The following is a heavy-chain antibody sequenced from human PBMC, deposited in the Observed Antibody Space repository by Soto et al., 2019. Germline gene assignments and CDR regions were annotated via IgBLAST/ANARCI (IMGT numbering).Heavy chain of an antibody. CDR2: INHSGST. V-gene: IGHV4-34*01. D-gene: IGHD3-16*02. Sequence: SETLSLTCAVYGGSFSGYYWSWIRQPPGKGLEWIGEINHSGSTNYNPSLKSRVTISVDTSKNQFSLKLSSVTAADTAVYFCARGGTCGGVIVIPWAGAFDIWGQGTMVTVSS. J-gene: IGHJ3*02. CDR3: ARGGTCGGVIVIPWAGAFDI. CDR1: GGSFSGYY.